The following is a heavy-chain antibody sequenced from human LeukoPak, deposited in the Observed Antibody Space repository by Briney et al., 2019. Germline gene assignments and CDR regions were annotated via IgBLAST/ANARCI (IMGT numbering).Heavy chain of an antibody. V-gene: IGHV3-23*01. D-gene: IGHD5-24*01. Sequence: PGGSLRLSCAASGFMFSSYGMSWVRQVPGKGLEWVSVISGSGDNIYYADSVKGRFTISRDNSENMVYLQMNNLRVEDTALYYCAKDRRLLPMAQSFDSWGQGTLVSVSS. CDR2: ISGSGDNI. J-gene: IGHJ4*02. CDR3: AKDRRLLPMAQSFDS. CDR1: GFMFSSYG.